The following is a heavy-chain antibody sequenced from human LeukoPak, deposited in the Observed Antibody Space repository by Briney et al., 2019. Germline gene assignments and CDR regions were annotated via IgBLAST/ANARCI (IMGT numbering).Heavy chain of an antibody. CDR1: GYTFTSYG. V-gene: IGHV1-18*01. D-gene: IGHD6-25*01. J-gene: IGHJ5*02. CDR3: ARVEEAAGWFDP. Sequence: ASVKVSCKASGYTFTSYGISWVRQAPGQGLEWMGWIGAYNGNTNYAQKLQGRVTMTTDTSTSTAYMELRSLRSDDTAVYYCARVEEAAGWFDPWGQGTLITVSS. CDR2: IGAYNGNT.